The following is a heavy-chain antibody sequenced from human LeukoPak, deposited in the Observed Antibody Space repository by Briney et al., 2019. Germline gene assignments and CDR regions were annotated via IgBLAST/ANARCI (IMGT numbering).Heavy chain of an antibody. CDR1: GFTFSSYA. Sequence: GRSLRLSCAASGFTFSSYAMHWVRQAPGKGLEWVAVISYDGSNKYYADSVEGRFTISRDNSKNTLYLQMNSLRAEDTAVYYCARDQSLETENWFDPWGQGTLVTVSS. CDR3: ARDQSLETENWFDP. J-gene: IGHJ5*02. V-gene: IGHV3-30-3*01. D-gene: IGHD2-21*02. CDR2: ISYDGSNK.